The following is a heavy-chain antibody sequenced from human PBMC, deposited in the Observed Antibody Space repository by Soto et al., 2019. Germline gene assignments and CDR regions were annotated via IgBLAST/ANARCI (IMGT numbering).Heavy chain of an antibody. V-gene: IGHV5-51*01. CDR2: IYPSYSDT. CDR1: GYSFTNNW. J-gene: IGHJ4*02. Sequence: GESLQLSCKVTGYSFTNNWIGWASQMPGKGREWMGIIYPSYSDTRYSPSFQVQVTISADKSISTAYLQWSSLKASDTAMYYCARFLAYCGGDCYSWRGYFDYWGQGTLVTVSS. CDR3: ARFLAYCGGDCYSWRGYFDY. D-gene: IGHD2-21*02.